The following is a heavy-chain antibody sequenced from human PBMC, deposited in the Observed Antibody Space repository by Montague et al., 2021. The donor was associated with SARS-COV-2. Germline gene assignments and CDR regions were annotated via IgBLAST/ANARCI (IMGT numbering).Heavy chain of an antibody. Sequence: SLILSCAASVFIVSSYEMNWVRQAPGKGLEWISYISSSGGGSTKXYTDSVKGRFTISRDNAKNSLYLQMNSLRVEDTAIYYCARDRDWDDWCGMDVWGQGTTVTVSS. V-gene: IGHV3-48*03. CDR1: VFIVSSYE. J-gene: IGHJ6*02. D-gene: IGHD2-21*01. CDR3: ARDRDWDDWCGMDV. CDR2: ISSSGGGSTK.